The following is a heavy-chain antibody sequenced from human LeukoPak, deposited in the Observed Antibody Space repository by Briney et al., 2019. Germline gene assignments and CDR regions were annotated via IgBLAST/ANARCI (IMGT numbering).Heavy chain of an antibody. CDR3: ARDQYQLLEGHYFDY. Sequence: SETLSLTCTASGGSIRSYYWSWIRQPPGKGLEWIGYYSGSTNYNPSLKSRVTISVDTSKNQFSLKLSSVTAADTAVYYCARDQYQLLEGHYFDYWGQGTLVTVSS. J-gene: IGHJ4*02. V-gene: IGHV4-59*12. D-gene: IGHD2-2*01. CDR1: GGSIRSYY. CDR2: YSGST.